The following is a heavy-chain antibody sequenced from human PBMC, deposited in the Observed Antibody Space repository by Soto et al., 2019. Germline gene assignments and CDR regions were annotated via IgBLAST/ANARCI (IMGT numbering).Heavy chain of an antibody. Sequence: QLQLQESGPGLVRPAETLSLTCTVAGGSISGSTFYCGWIRHPPGKGLEWIGSICYAGTTHYNSSITTRIAISVDKTNNRCFIDLRSVTAADAAVYYCVSSEYRFWGQGTMVTVSS. J-gene: IGHJ3*01. CDR3: VSSEYRF. D-gene: IGHD3-16*02. CDR1: GGSISGSTFY. V-gene: IGHV4-39*01. CDR2: ICYAGTT.